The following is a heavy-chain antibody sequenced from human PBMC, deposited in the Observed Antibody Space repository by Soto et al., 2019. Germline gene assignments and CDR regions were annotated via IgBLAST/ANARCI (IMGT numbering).Heavy chain of an antibody. CDR1: GASISSYY. D-gene: IGHD3-16*01. CDR2: IYNSGST. V-gene: IGHV4-59*01. Sequence: SETLSLTFAVSGASISSYYWRWIRQPPGKGLEWIGYIYNSGSTDYNPALKSRVTISGDTSKKRFSLILRPVTAADTAVYSCARGGDPRMYYYGMDVWGPGTTVTVSS. J-gene: IGHJ6*02. CDR3: ARGGDPRMYYYGMDV.